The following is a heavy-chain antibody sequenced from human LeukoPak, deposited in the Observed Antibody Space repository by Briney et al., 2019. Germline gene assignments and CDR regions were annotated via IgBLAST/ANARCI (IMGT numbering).Heavy chain of an antibody. D-gene: IGHD3-10*01. CDR2: IYHSGST. Sequence: TLSLTCAVSGGSISSGGYSWSWIRQPPGKGLEWIGYIYHSGSTYYNPSLKSRVTISVDRSKNQFSLKLSSVTAADTAVYYCARVRYYGSGSLNFDYWGQGTLVTVSS. V-gene: IGHV4-30-2*01. CDR3: ARVRYYGSGSLNFDY. J-gene: IGHJ4*02. CDR1: GGSISSGGYS.